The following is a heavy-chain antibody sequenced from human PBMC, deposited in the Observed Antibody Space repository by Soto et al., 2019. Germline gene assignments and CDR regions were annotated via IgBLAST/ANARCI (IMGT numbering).Heavy chain of an antibody. D-gene: IGHD3-10*01. J-gene: IGHJ4*02. V-gene: IGHV3-11*01. CDR2: ISSSGSTI. CDR1: GFTFSDYY. Sequence: QVQLVESGGGLVKPGGSLRLSCAASGFTFSDYYMSWIRQAPGKGLEWVSYISSSGSTIYYADSVKGRFTIPRDNAKNSLYLQMNSLRAEDTAVYYCARNWYYYGSWSYYTQYYFDYWGQGTLVTVSS. CDR3: ARNWYYYGSWSYYTQYYFDY.